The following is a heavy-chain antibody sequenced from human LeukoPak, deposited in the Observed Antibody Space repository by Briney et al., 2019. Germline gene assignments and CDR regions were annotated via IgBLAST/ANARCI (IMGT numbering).Heavy chain of an antibody. D-gene: IGHD5-24*01. V-gene: IGHV4-59*01. CDR3: ARTRDGYNTVFDY. J-gene: IGHJ4*02. CDR1: GGSISSSY. CDR2: IYYTGST. Sequence: SETLSLTCTVSGGSISSSYWSWIRQPPGKGLEWIGYIYYTGSTNYNPSLKSRVTISVDTSKNQFSLKLSSVTAADTAVYYCARTRDGYNTVFDYWGQGTLVTVSS.